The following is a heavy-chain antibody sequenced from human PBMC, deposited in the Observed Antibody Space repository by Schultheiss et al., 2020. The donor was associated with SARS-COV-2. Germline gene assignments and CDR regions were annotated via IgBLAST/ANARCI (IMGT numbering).Heavy chain of an antibody. CDR1: GYSFTSYW. CDR2: IYPGDSDT. J-gene: IGHJ6*02. CDR3: ARRPIAARPEEPFPGRYGMDV. D-gene: IGHD6-6*01. V-gene: IGHV5-51*01. Sequence: GGSLRLSCKGSGYSFTSYWIGWVRQMPGKGLEWMGIIYPGDSDTRYSPSFQGQVTISADKSISTAYLQWSSLKASDTAMYYCARRPIAARPEEPFPGRYGMDVWGQGTTVTVSS.